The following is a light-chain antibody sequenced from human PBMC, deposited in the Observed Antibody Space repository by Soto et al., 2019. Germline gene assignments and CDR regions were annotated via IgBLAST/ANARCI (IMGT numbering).Light chain of an antibody. CDR2: EGT. Sequence: QSALTQPASVSGSPGQSITISCTGTSSDVGGYNYVSWYQQQSGKAPKLMIHEGTKRPSGVSNRFSGSKSANTASLTISGPQAEDGGDYYCCSYAGSDTMIFGGGTKLTVL. V-gene: IGLV2-23*01. J-gene: IGLJ2*01. CDR1: SSDVGGYNY. CDR3: CSYAGSDTMI.